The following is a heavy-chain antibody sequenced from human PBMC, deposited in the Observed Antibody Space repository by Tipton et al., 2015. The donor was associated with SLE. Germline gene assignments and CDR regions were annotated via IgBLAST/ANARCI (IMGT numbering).Heavy chain of an antibody. CDR2: VHYSGST. J-gene: IGHJ4*02. Sequence: TLSLTCTVSGASFSGAYWSWLRQPPGQGPEWLGHVHYSGSTNYNPSLKSRVTISLETSKSQFSLKLSSVTSADTAVYYCARLNFLSMTAGFSFDYWGQGSLVTVSS. D-gene: IGHD3-22*01. CDR1: GASFSGAY. CDR3: ARLNFLSMTAGFSFDY. V-gene: IGHV4-59*01.